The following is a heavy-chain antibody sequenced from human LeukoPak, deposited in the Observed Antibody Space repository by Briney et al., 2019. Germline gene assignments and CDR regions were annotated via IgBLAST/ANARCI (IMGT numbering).Heavy chain of an antibody. CDR1: GYTFTSYA. Sequence: SVKFSCKASGYTFTSYAISWVRQAPGQGLEWIGWISAYNGNTNYAQKLQCRVTMTTDTSTSTAYMELRSLRSDATAVYYCARGGDLYGMDVWGKGTTVTVSS. V-gene: IGHV1-18*04. D-gene: IGHD2-21*02. J-gene: IGHJ6*04. CDR3: ARGGDLYGMDV. CDR2: ISAYNGNT.